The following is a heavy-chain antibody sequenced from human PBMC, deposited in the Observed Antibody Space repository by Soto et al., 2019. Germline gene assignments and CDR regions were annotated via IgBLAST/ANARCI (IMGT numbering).Heavy chain of an antibody. J-gene: IGHJ4*02. CDR1: GFTFSSYW. CDR2: IKQGGSEK. D-gene: IGHD5-18*01. V-gene: IGHV3-7*01. Sequence: EVQLVESGGGLVQPGGSLRLSCAASGFTFSSYWMRWVRQAPGKGLEWVANIKQGGSEKYYVDSVKGRFTISRDNAKNSLYLQMNSLRAEDTAVYYCARVPRTAMVSFDYWGQGTLVTVSS. CDR3: ARVPRTAMVSFDY.